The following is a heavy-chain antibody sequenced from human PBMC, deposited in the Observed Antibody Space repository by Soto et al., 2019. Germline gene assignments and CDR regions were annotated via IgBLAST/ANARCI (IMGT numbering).Heavy chain of an antibody. D-gene: IGHD3-22*01. V-gene: IGHV4-31*03. Sequence: HVQLQESGPGLVKPSQTLSLTCTVSNGSITSGGYYWSWIRQHPGKGLEWIGYIYYSGSTYYKPSLKSRVTISIDTSKNQFSLKLSSVTAADPALYYCARGPYYYYDTTGSTGWFDPWGQGTLVTVSS. J-gene: IGHJ5*02. CDR2: IYYSGST. CDR1: NGSITSGGYY. CDR3: ARGPYYYYDTTGSTGWFDP.